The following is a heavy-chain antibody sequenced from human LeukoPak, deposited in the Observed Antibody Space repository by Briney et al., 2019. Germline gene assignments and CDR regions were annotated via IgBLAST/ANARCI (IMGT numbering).Heavy chain of an antibody. CDR2: IIPILGIA. V-gene: IGHV1-69*02. CDR3: SSIAVAGKPLFGY. J-gene: IGHJ4*02. CDR1: GGTFSSYT. D-gene: IGHD6-19*01. Sequence: SVKVSCKASGGTFSSYTISWVRQAPGQGLEWMGRIIPILGIANYAQKFQGRVTITADKSTSTAYMELSSLRSEDTAVYYCSSIAVAGKPLFGYWGQGTLVTVSS.